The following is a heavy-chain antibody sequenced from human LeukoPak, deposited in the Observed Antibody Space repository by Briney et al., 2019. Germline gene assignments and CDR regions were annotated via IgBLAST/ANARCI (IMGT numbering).Heavy chain of an antibody. D-gene: IGHD2-2*01. V-gene: IGHV3-30*03. CDR2: ISYDGSNK. CDR1: GFTFSSYG. CDR3: ARDHQLQNGNWFDP. Sequence: GRSLRLSCAASGFTFSSYGMHWVRQAPGKGLEWVAAISYDGSNKYYADSVKGRFSVSRDNSKNTLYLQMNSLGPEDTAVYYCARDHQLQNGNWFDPWGQGTLVTVSS. J-gene: IGHJ5*02.